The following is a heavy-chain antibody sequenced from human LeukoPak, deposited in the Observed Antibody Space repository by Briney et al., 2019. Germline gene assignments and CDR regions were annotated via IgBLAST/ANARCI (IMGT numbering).Heavy chain of an antibody. CDR1: GFTFRSYE. J-gene: IGHJ4*02. D-gene: IGHD1-26*01. CDR2: ISSDGSAI. CDR3: AREVAYTGYGFGLDY. V-gene: IGHV3-48*03. Sequence: GGSLRLSCVASGFTFRSYEMNWVRQAPGKGLEWLSYISSDGSAIYYADSVKGRFTISRDNAKNSLFLQMNSLRAEDTSIYYCAREVAYTGYGFGLDYWGQGTLVTVSS.